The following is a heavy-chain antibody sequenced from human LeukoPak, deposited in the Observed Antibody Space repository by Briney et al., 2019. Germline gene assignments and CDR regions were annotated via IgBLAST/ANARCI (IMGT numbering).Heavy chain of an antibody. CDR1: GGSFSGYY. CDR3: ARGSTVTRVYFQH. V-gene: IGHV4-34*01. J-gene: IGHJ1*01. CDR2: INHSGST. D-gene: IGHD4-17*01. Sequence: PSETLSLTCAVYGGSFSGYYWSWIRQPPGKGLEWIGEINHSGSTNYNPSLKSRVTISVDTSKNQFSLKLSSVTAADTAVYYCARGSTVTRVYFQHWGQGTLVTVSS.